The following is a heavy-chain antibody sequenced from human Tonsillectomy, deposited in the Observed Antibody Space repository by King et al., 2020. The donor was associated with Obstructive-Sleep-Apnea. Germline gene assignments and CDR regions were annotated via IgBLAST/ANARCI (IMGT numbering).Heavy chain of an antibody. Sequence: QLQESGPGLVKPSETLSLTCLVSGASISRTEYYWGWIRQPPGKGLEWIGSISYSTRTYYKSSLKSRVTISVDKSKNHFSLKLSSVTAADTAVYFCGRSNWASTIHWGRGTLVTVSS. D-gene: IGHD7-27*01. CDR1: GASISRTEYY. CDR2: ISYSTRT. V-gene: IGHV4-39*02. J-gene: IGHJ2*01. CDR3: GRSNWASTIH.